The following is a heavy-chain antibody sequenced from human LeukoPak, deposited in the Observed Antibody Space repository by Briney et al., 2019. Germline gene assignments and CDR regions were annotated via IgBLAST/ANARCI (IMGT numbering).Heavy chain of an antibody. D-gene: IGHD6-19*01. J-gene: IGHJ4*02. CDR2: VNSDGSRT. Sequence: GGSLRLSCAASGFTFTKYWMHWVRQAPGKGLVWVSRVNSDGSRTTYADSVKGRFTISRDNSKNTLYLQMNSLRAEDTAVYYCAKSPIAVAGTGTFDYWGQGTLVTVSS. CDR3: AKSPIAVAGTGTFDY. V-gene: IGHV3-74*03. CDR1: GFTFTKYW.